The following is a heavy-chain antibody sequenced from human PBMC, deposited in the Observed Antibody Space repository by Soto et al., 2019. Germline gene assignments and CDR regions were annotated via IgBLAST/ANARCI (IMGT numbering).Heavy chain of an antibody. CDR2: ASGSGSGT. Sequence: HPGGSLRLSCAASGFTFSDFAMAWVRQAPGKGLEWVSSASGSGSGTYYADSVEGRFTISRDNSKNTLFLHMTNLRAGDTALYFCAKGRPGVAAAPDHWGQGTLVTVSS. V-gene: IGHV3-23*01. CDR3: AKGRPGVAAAPDH. CDR1: GFTFSDFA. D-gene: IGHD2-21*01. J-gene: IGHJ4*02.